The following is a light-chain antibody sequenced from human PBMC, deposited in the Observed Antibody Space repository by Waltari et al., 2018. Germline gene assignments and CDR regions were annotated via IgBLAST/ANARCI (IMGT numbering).Light chain of an antibody. Sequence: DIQMTQSPSLLSASVGDSVTITCRASQSISRWLAWYQQKPGQAPNMRIYKSSNLDSGGPSRFSVRGSGTEFTLTISSLQPDDFATYYCQEYSTSSLSFAGGTKVDI. CDR3: QEYSTSSLS. CDR2: KSS. CDR1: QSISRW. J-gene: IGKJ4*01. V-gene: IGKV1-5*03.